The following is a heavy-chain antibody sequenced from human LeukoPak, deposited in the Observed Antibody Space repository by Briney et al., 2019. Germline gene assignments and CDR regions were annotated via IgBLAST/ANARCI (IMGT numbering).Heavy chain of an antibody. CDR3: ARDRPSDY. V-gene: IGHV4-34*01. Sequence: SETLSLTCAVYGGSFSGYYWSWIRQPPGKGLEWIGSIYHSGSTYYNPSLKSRVTISVDTSKNQFSLKLSSVTAADTAVYYCARDRPSDYWGQGTLVTVSS. J-gene: IGHJ4*02. CDR2: IYHSGST. CDR1: GGSFSGYY.